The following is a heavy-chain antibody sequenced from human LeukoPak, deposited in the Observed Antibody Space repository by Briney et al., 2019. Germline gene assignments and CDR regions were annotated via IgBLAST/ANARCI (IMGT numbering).Heavy chain of an antibody. J-gene: IGHJ5*02. CDR3: ARDLGSDCSGGSCYRSAFDP. Sequence: SVKVSCKASGGTFSSYAISWVRQAPGQGLEWMGGIIPIFGTANYAQKFQGRVTITTDESTSTAYMELSSLRSEDTAVYYCARDLGSDCSGGSCYRSAFDPWGQGTLVTVSS. CDR1: GGTFSSYA. D-gene: IGHD2-15*01. CDR2: IIPIFGTA. V-gene: IGHV1-69*05.